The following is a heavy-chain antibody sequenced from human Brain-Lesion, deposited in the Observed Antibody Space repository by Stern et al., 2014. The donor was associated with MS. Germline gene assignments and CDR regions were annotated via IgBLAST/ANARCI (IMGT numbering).Heavy chain of an antibody. Sequence: EVQLVQSGGGLVQPGGSLRLSCAASGFTFGNSWRHWVRQAPGRGRVWVSRVNNDGRRTSYADSVKGRFTMSRDNAKNTLYLQMNSLRVEDTAIYYCARGERWFDSWGQGTLVTVSS. CDR3: ARGERWFDS. CDR2: VNNDGRRT. J-gene: IGHJ5*01. D-gene: IGHD3-10*01. CDR1: GFTFGNSW. V-gene: IGHV3-74*02.